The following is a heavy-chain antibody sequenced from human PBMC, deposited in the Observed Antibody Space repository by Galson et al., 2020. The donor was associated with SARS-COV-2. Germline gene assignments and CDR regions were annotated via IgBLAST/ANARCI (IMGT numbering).Heavy chain of an antibody. Sequence: GESLKISCAASGFTFSSYGMHWVRQAPGKGLEWVAVIWYDGRNKYYADSVKGRFTISRDNSKNTLYLQMNSLRAEDTAVYYCAKAPHTVFPLNYWCQGTLVTVSS. D-gene: IGHD4-17*01. CDR1: GFTFSSYG. J-gene: IGHJ4*02. CDR2: IWYDGRNK. CDR3: AKAPHTVFPLNY. V-gene: IGHV3-33*06.